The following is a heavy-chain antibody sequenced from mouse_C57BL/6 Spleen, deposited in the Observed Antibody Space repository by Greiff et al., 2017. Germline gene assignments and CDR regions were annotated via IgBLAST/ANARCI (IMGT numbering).Heavy chain of an antibody. CDR1: GYTFTDYY. Sequence: VQLQQSGPELVKPGASVKISCKASGYTFTDYYMNWVQQSHGKSLEWIGDINTNNGGTSYNQTFTGKATLTVNKSSSPAYMELRSLTSEDSAVYYCARRGDGLHVGFAYWGQGTLVTVSA. D-gene: IGHD2-3*01. V-gene: IGHV1-26*01. J-gene: IGHJ3*01. CDR2: INTNNGGT. CDR3: ARRGDGLHVGFAY.